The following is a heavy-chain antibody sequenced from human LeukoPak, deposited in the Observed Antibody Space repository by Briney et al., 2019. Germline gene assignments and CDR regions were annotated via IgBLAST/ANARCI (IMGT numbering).Heavy chain of an antibody. J-gene: IGHJ2*01. CDR1: GFTFSSYS. CDR2: ISSSSSYI. V-gene: IGHV3-21*01. D-gene: IGHD3-22*01. Sequence: GGSRRLSCAASGFTFSSYSMNWVRQAPGKGLEWVSSISSSSSYIYYADSVKGRFTISRDNAKNSLYLQMNSLRAEDTAVYYCARDYYDSSGYRYFDLWGRGTLVTVSS. CDR3: ARDYYDSSGYRYFDL.